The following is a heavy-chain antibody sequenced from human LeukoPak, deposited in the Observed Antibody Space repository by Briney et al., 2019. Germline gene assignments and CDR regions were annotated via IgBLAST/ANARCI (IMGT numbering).Heavy chain of an antibody. D-gene: IGHD4-17*01. CDR1: GGSISSYY. Sequence: SETLSLTCTVSGGSISSYYWSWIRQPAGKGLEWIGRIYTSGSTNYNPSLKSRVTMSVDTSKNQFSLKLSSVTAADTAVYYCAKDPETITGTTPDYYYYGMDVGGQGTTVTVSS. J-gene: IGHJ6*02. CDR3: AKDPETITGTTPDYYYYGMDV. CDR2: IYTSGST. V-gene: IGHV4-4*07.